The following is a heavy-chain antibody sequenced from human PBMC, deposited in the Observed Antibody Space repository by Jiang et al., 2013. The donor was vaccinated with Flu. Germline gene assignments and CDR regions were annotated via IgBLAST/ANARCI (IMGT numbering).Heavy chain of an antibody. J-gene: IGHJ5*02. D-gene: IGHD2-8*01. V-gene: IGHV2-5*01. CDR2: IYWNDDK. Sequence: LIYWNDDKRYSPSLKSRLTITKDTSKNQVVLTMTNMDPVDTATYYCAHSAGGNVFPADWFDPWGQGTLVTVSS. CDR3: AHSAGGNVFPADWFDP.